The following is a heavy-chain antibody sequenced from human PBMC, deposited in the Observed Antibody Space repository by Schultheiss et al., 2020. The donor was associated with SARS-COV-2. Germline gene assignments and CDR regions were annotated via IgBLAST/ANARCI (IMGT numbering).Heavy chain of an antibody. J-gene: IGHJ4*02. CDR3: ARWVVRQWLVPDDY. Sequence: SETLSLTCTVSGGSISSGGYYWSWIRQHPGKGLEWIGYIYYSGSTYYNPSLKSRVTISVDTSKNQLSLKLSSVTAADTAVYYCARWVVRQWLVPDDYWGQGTLVTVSS. D-gene: IGHD6-19*01. CDR2: IYYSGST. CDR1: GGSISSGGYY. V-gene: IGHV4-31*03.